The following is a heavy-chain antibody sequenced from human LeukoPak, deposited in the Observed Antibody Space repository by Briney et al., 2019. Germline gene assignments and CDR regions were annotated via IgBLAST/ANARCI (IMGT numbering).Heavy chain of an antibody. Sequence: SETLSLTCAVYGGSFSGYYWSWIRQPPGRGLEWIGEINHSGSTNYNPSLKGRVTISVDTSKNQFSLKLSSVTAADTAVYYCARGILLWFGELLPWFDPWGQGTMVTVSS. J-gene: IGHJ5*02. V-gene: IGHV4-34*01. CDR3: ARGILLWFGELLPWFDP. CDR1: GGSFSGYY. CDR2: INHSGST. D-gene: IGHD3-10*01.